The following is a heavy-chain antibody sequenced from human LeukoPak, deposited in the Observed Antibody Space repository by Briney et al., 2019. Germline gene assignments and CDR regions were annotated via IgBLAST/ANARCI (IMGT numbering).Heavy chain of an antibody. CDR2: INHSGST. J-gene: IGHJ4*02. V-gene: IGHV4-34*01. CDR3: ARPQFDY. CDR1: GGSFSGYY. Sequence: TSETLSLTCAVYGGSFSGYYWSWIRQPPGKGLEWIGEINHSGSTNYNPSLKSRVTISVDTSKNQFSLKLSSVTAADTAVYYCARPQFDYWGQGTLVTVPS.